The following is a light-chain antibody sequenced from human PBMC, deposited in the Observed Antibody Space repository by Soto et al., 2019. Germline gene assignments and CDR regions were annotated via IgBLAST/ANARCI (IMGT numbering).Light chain of an antibody. Sequence: QSALTQPASVSGSLGQTITISCTGTGSDIAGYNYISWYQQLPGKAPKLMIYEVTIRPSGISNRFSGSKSGNTASLTISGLQAEDEADYICTSFTSTSSLYVFGTGTKLTVL. CDR2: EVT. J-gene: IGLJ1*01. V-gene: IGLV2-14*01. CDR3: TSFTSTSSLYV. CDR1: GSDIAGYNY.